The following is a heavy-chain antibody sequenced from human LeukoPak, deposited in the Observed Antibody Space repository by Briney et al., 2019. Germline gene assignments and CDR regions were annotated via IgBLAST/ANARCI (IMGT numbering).Heavy chain of an antibody. J-gene: IGHJ5*02. Sequence: SGPTLVKPTQTLTLTCTFSGFSLSTNGVGVAWIRQPPEQSLEWLAIVYWDDDKRYSPSLKTRLTIAKDTSKNQVVLTMTNVDPVDTATYYCARTPEYCGADCLAWFDPWGQGTQVTVSS. CDR1: GFSLSTNGVG. D-gene: IGHD2-21*02. CDR2: VYWDDDK. CDR3: ARTPEYCGADCLAWFDP. V-gene: IGHV2-5*02.